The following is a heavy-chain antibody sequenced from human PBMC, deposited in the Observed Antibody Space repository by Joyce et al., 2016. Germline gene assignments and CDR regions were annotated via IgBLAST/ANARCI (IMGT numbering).Heavy chain of an antibody. CDR2: IYSGGNT. V-gene: IGHV3-53*01. D-gene: IGHD5-18*01. J-gene: IGHJ4*02. Sequence: EVQLVQSGGGLIQPGGSLRLSCAASGFTFSSNYMTWVRQAPGKGLDWVSTIYSGGNTYYADSVKGRFTISRDKSKNTLYLHMDSLRAEDTAMYYCARDLGDTALDFWGQGTLVTVSS. CDR1: GFTFSSNY. CDR3: ARDLGDTALDF.